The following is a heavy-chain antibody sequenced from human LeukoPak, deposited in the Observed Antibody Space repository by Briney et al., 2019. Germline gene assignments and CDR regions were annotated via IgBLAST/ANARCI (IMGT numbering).Heavy chain of an antibody. Sequence: ASVKVSCKASGYTFTGYYMHWVRQAPGQGLEWMGWINPNSGGTNYAQKFQGRVTMTRDTSISTAYMELSRLRSDDTAVYYCARDSLLWFGELPTSYYYCGMDVWGQGTTVTVSS. CDR1: GYTFTGYY. D-gene: IGHD3-10*01. V-gene: IGHV1-2*02. J-gene: IGHJ6*02. CDR2: INPNSGGT. CDR3: ARDSLLWFGELPTSYYYCGMDV.